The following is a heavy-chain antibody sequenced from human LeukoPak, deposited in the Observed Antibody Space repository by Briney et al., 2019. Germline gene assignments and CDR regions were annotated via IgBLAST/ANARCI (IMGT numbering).Heavy chain of an antibody. CDR1: GFTFSSYS. Sequence: GGSLRLSCAASGFTFSSYSMNWVRQAPGKGLEWVSSISSSSSYIYYADSVKGRFTISRDNAKNSLYLQMNSLRAEDTAVYYCARAPRGNTMVRGVTVFDYWGQGNLVTVSS. V-gene: IGHV3-21*01. J-gene: IGHJ4*02. CDR2: ISSSSSYI. CDR3: ARAPRGNTMVRGVTVFDY. D-gene: IGHD3-10*01.